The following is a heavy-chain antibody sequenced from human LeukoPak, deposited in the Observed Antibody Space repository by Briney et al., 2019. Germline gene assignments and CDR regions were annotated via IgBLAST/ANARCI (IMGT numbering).Heavy chain of an antibody. Sequence: GGSLRLSCAASGFTFSSSWMAWVRQAPGKGLEWVGNIKEDGTAKNYVVSVRGRFTISRDNAKNSLYLQMNSLRGEDTAVYYCARDRGRWELLGDAFDIWGQGTMVTVSS. CDR3: ARDRGRWELLGDAFDI. D-gene: IGHD1-26*01. V-gene: IGHV3-7*01. J-gene: IGHJ3*02. CDR1: GFTFSSSW. CDR2: IKEDGTAK.